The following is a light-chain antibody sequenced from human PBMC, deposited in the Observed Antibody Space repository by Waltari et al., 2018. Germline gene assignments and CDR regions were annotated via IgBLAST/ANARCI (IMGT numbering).Light chain of an antibody. CDR3: CSYAGSYTYV. CDR1: SSDVGGYNT. J-gene: IGLJ1*01. V-gene: IGLV2-11*01. Sequence: QSALTQPRSVSGSPGQSVTISCPGPSSDVGGYNTVSWYHQHPGKAPKLMIYDVSQRPSGVPDRFSGSKSGNTASLTISGLQAEDEADYYCCSYAGSYTYVFGTGTKVTVL. CDR2: DVS.